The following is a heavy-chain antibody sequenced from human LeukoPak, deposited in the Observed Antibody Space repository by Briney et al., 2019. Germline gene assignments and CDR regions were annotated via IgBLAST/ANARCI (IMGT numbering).Heavy chain of an antibody. CDR1: GDSISTSSYY. CDR2: VFFSGNT. CDR3: ARDPSRSCAGGNCFSS. Sequence: SETLSLTCTVSGDSISTSSYYWGWIRQAPGKGLEWIGSVFFSGNTYYEPSLKSRVTISVATSTNQFSLNVRSVSAADTAVYYCARDPSRSCAGGNCFSSWGQGTLVIVSS. J-gene: IGHJ4*02. D-gene: IGHD2-15*01. V-gene: IGHV4-39*07.